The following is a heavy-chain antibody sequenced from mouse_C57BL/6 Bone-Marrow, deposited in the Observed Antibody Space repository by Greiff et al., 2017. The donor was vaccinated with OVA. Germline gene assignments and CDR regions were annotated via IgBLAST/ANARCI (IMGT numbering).Heavy chain of an antibody. Sequence: QVQLQQPGAELVKPGASVKLSCKASGYTFTSYWMHWVKQRPGQGLEWIGMIHPNSGSTNYNEKFKSKATLTVDKSSSTAYMQLSSLTTEDSAIYYCAREVDYDGYFDYWGQGTTLTVSS. CDR1: GYTFTSYW. J-gene: IGHJ2*01. D-gene: IGHD2-4*01. CDR3: AREVDYDGYFDY. V-gene: IGHV1-64*01. CDR2: IHPNSGST.